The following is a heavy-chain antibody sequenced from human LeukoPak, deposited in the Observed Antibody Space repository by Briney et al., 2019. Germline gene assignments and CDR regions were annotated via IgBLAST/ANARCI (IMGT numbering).Heavy chain of an antibody. CDR1: GLTFSNAW. V-gene: IGHV3-15*04. J-gene: IGHJ4*02. CDR2: TESKTDGGTT. Sequence: GGSLRLSCVVSGLTFSNAWMTWVRQAPGKGLEWVGRTESKTDGGTTDYAAPVKGRFTISRDDSKNTQYLQMNSLKTGDTAVYYCSTLAYCSGGRCYGFDYWGQGALVTVSS. CDR3: STLAYCSGGRCYGFDY. D-gene: IGHD2-15*01.